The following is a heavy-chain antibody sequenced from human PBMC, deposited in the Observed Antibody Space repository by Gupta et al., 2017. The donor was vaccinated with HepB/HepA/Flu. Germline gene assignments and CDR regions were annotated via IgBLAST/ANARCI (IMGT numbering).Heavy chain of an antibody. CDR1: GFTFSSYG. CDR2: ISYDGSNK. Sequence: QVQLVESGGGVVQPGRSLRLSCAASGFTFSSYGMHWVRQAPGKGLEWVAVISYDGSNKYYADSVKGRVTISRDNSKNTLYLQMNSLRAEETAVYYWAKGEDIVVVGAAVEYGMDVWGQGTTVTVSS. J-gene: IGHJ6*02. D-gene: IGHD2-15*01. CDR3: AKGEDIVVVGAAVEYGMDV. V-gene: IGHV3-30*18.